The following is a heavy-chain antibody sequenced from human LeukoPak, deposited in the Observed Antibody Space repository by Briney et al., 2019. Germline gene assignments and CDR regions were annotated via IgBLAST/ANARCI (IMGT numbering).Heavy chain of an antibody. Sequence: GGSLRLSCAASGFTVSSNYMSWVRQAPGKGLEWVSVIYSGGSTYHADSVKGRFTISRDNSKNTLYLQMNSLRAEDTAVYYCARDHFYGDYVYDYWGQGTLVTVSS. CDR1: GFTVSSNY. CDR3: ARDHFYGDYVYDY. CDR2: IYSGGST. J-gene: IGHJ4*02. D-gene: IGHD4-17*01. V-gene: IGHV3-53*01.